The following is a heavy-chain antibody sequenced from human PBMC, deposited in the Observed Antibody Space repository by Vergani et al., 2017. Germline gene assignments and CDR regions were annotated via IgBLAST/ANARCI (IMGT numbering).Heavy chain of an antibody. CDR1: GFTFSSYG. J-gene: IGHJ5*02. V-gene: IGHV3-33*01. Sequence: QVQLVESGGGVVQPGRSLRLSCAASGFTFSSYGMHWVRQAPGKGLEWVAVIWYDGSNKYYADSVKGRFTISRDNSKNTLYLQMNSLRAEDTAVYYCARDSTYYYDSSDPFGPWGQGTLVTVSS. D-gene: IGHD3-22*01. CDR3: ARDSTYYYDSSDPFGP. CDR2: IWYDGSNK.